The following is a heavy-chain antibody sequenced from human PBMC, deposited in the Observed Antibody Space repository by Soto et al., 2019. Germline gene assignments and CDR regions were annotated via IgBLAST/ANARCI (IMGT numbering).Heavy chain of an antibody. J-gene: IGHJ3*02. D-gene: IGHD3-3*01. CDR3: ATSTLRFLEWLSKGREDEAFDI. Sequence: ASVKVSCKVSGYTLTELSMHWVRQAPGKGLEWMGGFDPEDGETIYAQKFQGRVTMTEDTSTDTAYMELSSLRSEDTAVYYCATSTLRFLEWLSKGREDEAFDIWGQGTMVTV. V-gene: IGHV1-24*01. CDR1: GYTLTELS. CDR2: FDPEDGET.